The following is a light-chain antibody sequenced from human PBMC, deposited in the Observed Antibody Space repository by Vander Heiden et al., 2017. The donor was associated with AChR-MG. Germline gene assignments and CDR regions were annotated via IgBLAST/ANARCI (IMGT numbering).Light chain of an antibody. J-gene: IGKJ4*01. V-gene: IGKV1D-12*01. CDR1: QGIIAG. Sequence: DIQMTQPPPSVSASLGTRPTSPCRPGQGIIAGLAWYQQKPGKAPKLLIFAASSLQSGVPSRFSGGGSGTGFTLTINPLQAEDFGTYYWRQADSFPITFGGGTKVGV. CDR2: AAS. CDR3: RQADSFPIT.